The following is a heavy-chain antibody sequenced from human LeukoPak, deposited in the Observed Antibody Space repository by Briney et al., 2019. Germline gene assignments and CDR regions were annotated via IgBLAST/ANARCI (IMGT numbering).Heavy chain of an antibody. V-gene: IGHV3-7*01. Sequence: PGGSLRLSCAASGFTFSSYWMSWVRQAPGKGLEWVANIKQDGSEKYYVDSVKGRFTTSRDNAKNSLYLQMNSLRAEDTAVYYCARVSGSGSYYGGAFDIWGQGTMVTVSS. CDR2: IKQDGSEK. CDR1: GFTFSSYW. D-gene: IGHD3-10*01. J-gene: IGHJ3*02. CDR3: ARVSGSGSYYGGAFDI.